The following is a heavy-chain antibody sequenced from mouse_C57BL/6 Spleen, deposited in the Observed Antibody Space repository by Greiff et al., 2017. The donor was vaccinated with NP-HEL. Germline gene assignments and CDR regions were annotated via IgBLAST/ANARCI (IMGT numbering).Heavy chain of an antibody. CDR2: IHPNSGST. CDR3: ARRRMVPPYYFDY. J-gene: IGHJ2*01. V-gene: IGHV1-64*01. Sequence: VQLQQPGAELVKPGASVKLSCKASGYTFTSYWMHWVKQRPGQGLEWIGMIHPNSGSTNYNEKFKSKATLTVDKSSSTAYMQLRSLTSEDSAVYYCARRRMVPPYYFDYWGQGTTLTVSS. D-gene: IGHD2-3*01. CDR1: GYTFTSYW.